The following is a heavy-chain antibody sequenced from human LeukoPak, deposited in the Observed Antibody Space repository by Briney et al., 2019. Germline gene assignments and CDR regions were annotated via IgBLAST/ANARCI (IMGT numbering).Heavy chain of an antibody. Sequence: SETLSLTCAVYGGSFSGYYWSWIRQPPGKGLEWIGEINHSGSTNYNPSLKSRVTISVDTSKNQFSLKLSSVTAADTAVYYCALWGSSSSRAFRFGYWGQGTLVTVSS. V-gene: IGHV4-34*01. CDR1: GGSFSGYY. CDR3: ALWGSSSSRAFRFGY. D-gene: IGHD6-6*01. J-gene: IGHJ4*02. CDR2: INHSGST.